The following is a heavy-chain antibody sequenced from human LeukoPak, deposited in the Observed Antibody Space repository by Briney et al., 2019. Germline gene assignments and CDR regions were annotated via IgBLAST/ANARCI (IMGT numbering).Heavy chain of an antibody. CDR3: ARDGDSDFWSGYFQS. V-gene: IGHV4-39*07. J-gene: IGHJ4*02. CDR2: IYYTGSP. D-gene: IGHD3-3*01. Sequence: WVRQPPGKGLEWIGTIYYTGSPYYNPSLKSRVTISVDTSKNQFSLRLSSVTAADTAVYYCARDGDSDFWSGYFQSWGQGTLVTVSS.